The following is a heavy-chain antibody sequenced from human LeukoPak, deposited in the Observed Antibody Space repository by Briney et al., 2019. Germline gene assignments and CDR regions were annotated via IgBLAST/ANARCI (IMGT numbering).Heavy chain of an antibody. CDR1: GFTFSSYG. CDR3: VRGSGYLYYYYYGMDV. V-gene: IGHV3-30*03. Sequence: GRSLRLSCAASGFTFSSYGMHWVRQAPGKGLEWVAVISYDGSNKYYADSVKGRFTISRDNSRNTLYLQMNSPRAEDTAVYYCVRGSGYLYYYYYGMDVWGQGTTVTVSS. CDR2: ISYDGSNK. D-gene: IGHD3-3*01. J-gene: IGHJ6*02.